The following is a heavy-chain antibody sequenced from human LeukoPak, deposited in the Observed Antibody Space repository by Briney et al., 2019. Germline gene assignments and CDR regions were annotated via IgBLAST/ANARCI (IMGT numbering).Heavy chain of an antibody. CDR2: IYAGGDTT. D-gene: IGHD6-19*01. CDR3: TRDSRKAVAATYDY. V-gene: IGHV3-53*05. Sequence: GGSLRLSCTASGLDVSDNYMAWVRQSPGRGLDWISVIYAGGDTTYYAGSVQGRFTISRDISKNTIYLQMNNLSPDDTTIYYCTRDSRKAVAATYDYWGQGTLVTVPS. CDR1: GLDVSDNY. J-gene: IGHJ4*02.